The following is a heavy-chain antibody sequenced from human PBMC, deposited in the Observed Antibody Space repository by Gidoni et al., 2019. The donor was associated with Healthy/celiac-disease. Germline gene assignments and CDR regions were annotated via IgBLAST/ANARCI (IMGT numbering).Heavy chain of an antibody. CDR1: GSTLSSFW. CDR2: IYRNETGT. Sequence: EVQLVESGGGSVQPGGSPKLSCAASGSTLSSFWMYWVRQTPGKGLVWVSHIYRNETGTTYADSVKGRFTISRDNAKNTLYLQMNSLRAEDTAMYYCARGGPWGSIDKWGQGALVTVSS. V-gene: IGHV3-74*03. J-gene: IGHJ4*02. CDR3: ARGGPWGSIDK. D-gene: IGHD7-27*01.